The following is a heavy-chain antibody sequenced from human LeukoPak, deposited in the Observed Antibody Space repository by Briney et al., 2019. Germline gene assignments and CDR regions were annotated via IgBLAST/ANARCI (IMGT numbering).Heavy chain of an antibody. D-gene: IGHD3-22*01. CDR2: MNPNSGNT. V-gene: IGHV1-8*03. J-gene: IGHJ3*02. CDR1: GYTFTNYD. Sequence: GASVKVSCKASGYTFTNYDINWVRQATGQGLEWMGWMNPNSGNTGYAQKFQGRVTITRNTSISTAYMELSSLRSEDTAVYYCARATYYYDSSGYPHDAFDIWGQGTMVTVSS. CDR3: ARATYYYDSSGYPHDAFDI.